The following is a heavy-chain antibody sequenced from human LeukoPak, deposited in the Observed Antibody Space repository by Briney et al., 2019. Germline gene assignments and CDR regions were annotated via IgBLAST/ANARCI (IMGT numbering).Heavy chain of an antibody. D-gene: IGHD2-15*01. V-gene: IGHV3-74*01. J-gene: IGHJ4*02. Sequence: GGSLRLSCAASGFTFSSYWMHWVRQAPGKGLVWVSRINSDGSSTSYADSVKGRFTISRDNAKNSLYLQMNSLRAEDTAVYYCGRVSESLVNGGVSWSFDNWGQGTLVTVSS. CDR1: GFTFSSYW. CDR2: INSDGSST. CDR3: GRVSESLVNGGVSWSFDN.